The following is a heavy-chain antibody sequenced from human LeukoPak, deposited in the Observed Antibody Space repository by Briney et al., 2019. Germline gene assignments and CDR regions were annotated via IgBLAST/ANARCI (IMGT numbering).Heavy chain of an antibody. CDR1: GFTFSNYD. D-gene: IGHD2/OR15-2a*01. J-gene: IGHJ5*02. Sequence: GGSLRPSCAASGFTFSNYDMRWVRQAPGKGLEWVAFIRYDGSNKYYADSVKGRFTISRDNAKNSLYLQMKSLRAEDTAVYYCARGKTSQNIVTRKTYNWFDPWGQGTLVTVSS. V-gene: IGHV3-30*02. CDR3: ARGKTSQNIVTRKTYNWFDP. CDR2: IRYDGSNK.